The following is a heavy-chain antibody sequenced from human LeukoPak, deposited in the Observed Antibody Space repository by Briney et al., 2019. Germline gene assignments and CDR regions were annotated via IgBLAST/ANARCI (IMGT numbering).Heavy chain of an antibody. CDR3: ARGIAAATGIGY. J-gene: IGHJ4*02. V-gene: IGHV4-59*12. CDR1: GGSISSYY. D-gene: IGHD6-13*01. Sequence: SETLSLTCTVSGGSISSYYWSWIRQPPGKGLEWIGYIYYSGSTNYNPSLKSRVTISVDKSKNQFSLKLSSVTAADTAVYYCARGIAAATGIGYWGQGTLVTVSS. CDR2: IYYSGST.